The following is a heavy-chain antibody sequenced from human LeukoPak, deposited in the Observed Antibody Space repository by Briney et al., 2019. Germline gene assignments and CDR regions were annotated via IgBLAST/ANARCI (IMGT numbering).Heavy chain of an antibody. D-gene: IGHD3-22*01. J-gene: IGHJ4*02. CDR1: GFTFSSYA. Sequence: GASLRLSCAASGFTFSSYAMSWVRQAPGKGREWGSAISGSGGSTYYVDSVKGRFTISRDNSKNTLYLQMNSLRAEDTAVYYCAKDLKEYYYDSSGHDYWGQGTLVTVSS. V-gene: IGHV3-23*01. CDR2: ISGSGGST. CDR3: AKDLKEYYYDSSGHDY.